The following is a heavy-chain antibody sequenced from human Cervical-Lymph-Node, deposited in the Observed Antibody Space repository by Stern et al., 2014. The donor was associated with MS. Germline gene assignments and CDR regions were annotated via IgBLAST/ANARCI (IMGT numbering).Heavy chain of an antibody. CDR2: IRQDGREE. CDR1: GLSFGTSW. J-gene: IGHJ4*02. CDR3: ARDRRAFLDY. D-gene: IGHD2/OR15-2a*01. V-gene: IGHV3-7*01. Sequence: EMQLVESGGRLVQPGGSLRLSCVASGLSFGTSWMSWVRQAPGRGLEWVANIRQDGREEFYVDSVKGRFTISRDNAKNSLYLQMNSLTVADTAVYYCARDRRAFLDYWGQGTHVAVSS.